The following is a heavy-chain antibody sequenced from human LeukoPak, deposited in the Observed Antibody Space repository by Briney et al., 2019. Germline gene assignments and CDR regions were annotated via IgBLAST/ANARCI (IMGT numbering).Heavy chain of an antibody. V-gene: IGHV3-23*01. Sequence: GGSLRLSCAASGFTFSNYAMSWVRQAPGKGLEWVSAISSSGGSTYYADSVKGRFTISRDNSENTLNLQMNSLRAEDTAVYYCATGGTNGWLDAFHIWGQGTMVTVSS. D-gene: IGHD2-8*01. CDR1: GFTFSNYA. CDR3: ATGGTNGWLDAFHI. CDR2: ISSSGGST. J-gene: IGHJ3*02.